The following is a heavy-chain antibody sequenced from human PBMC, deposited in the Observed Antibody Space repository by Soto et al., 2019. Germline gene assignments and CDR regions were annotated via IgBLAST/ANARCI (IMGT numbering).Heavy chain of an antibody. J-gene: IGHJ4*02. Sequence: GGAPRLPPAAPGFTFWSSAPGLGPPGSGKGAEWVSAISGSGGSTYYADSVKGRFTISRDNSKNTLYLQMNSLRAEDTAVYYCAKSVAYYDFWSGSPWLDYWGQGTLVTVSS. CDR2: ISGSGGST. CDR1: GFTFWSSA. CDR3: AKSVAYYDFWSGSPWLDY. D-gene: IGHD3-3*01. V-gene: IGHV3-23*01.